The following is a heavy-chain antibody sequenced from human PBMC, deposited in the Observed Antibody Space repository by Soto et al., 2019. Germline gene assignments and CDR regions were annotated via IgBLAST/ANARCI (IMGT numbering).Heavy chain of an antibody. CDR2: ISGSGGST. Sequence: PGGSLRLSCAASGFTFSSYAMSWVRQAPGKGLEWVSAISGSGGSTYYADSVKGRFTISRDNSKNTLYLQMNSLRAEDTAVYYCAKDPHGRYFDWLSHGDYYYGMDVWGQGTTVTVSS. CDR1: GFTFSSYA. V-gene: IGHV3-23*01. D-gene: IGHD3-9*01. J-gene: IGHJ6*02. CDR3: AKDPHGRYFDWLSHGDYYYGMDV.